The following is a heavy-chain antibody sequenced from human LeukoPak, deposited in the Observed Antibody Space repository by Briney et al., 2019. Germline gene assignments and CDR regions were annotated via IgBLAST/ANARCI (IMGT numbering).Heavy chain of an antibody. CDR1: GGSISSGDYY. CDR2: IYYSGST. CDR3: ARGALDSSSSDIFDY. D-gene: IGHD6-6*01. J-gene: IGHJ4*02. V-gene: IGHV4-30-4*01. Sequence: SQTLSLTCTVSGGSISSGDYYWGWIRQPPGKGLEWIGYIYYSGSTYYNPSLKSRVTISVDTSKNQFSLKLSSVTAADTAVYYCARGALDSSSSDIFDYWGQGTLVTVSS.